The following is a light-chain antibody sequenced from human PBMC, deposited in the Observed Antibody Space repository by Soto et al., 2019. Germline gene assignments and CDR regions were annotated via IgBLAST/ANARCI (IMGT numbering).Light chain of an antibody. CDR2: EVP. V-gene: IGLV2-14*01. CDR3: SAYTGRSTLV. J-gene: IGLJ3*02. CDR1: MRDVGAYNL. Sequence: QSALTQPASVSGSAGQSITISCSGTMRDVGAYNLVSWYQQHPGTAPKLIIYEVPNRPSGISDRFSGSKSGNTASLTISGLQSEDEGDYYCSAYTGRSTLVFGGGTKLTVL.